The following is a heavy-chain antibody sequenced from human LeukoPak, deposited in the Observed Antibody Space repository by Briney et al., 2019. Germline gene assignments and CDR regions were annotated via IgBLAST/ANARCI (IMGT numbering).Heavy chain of an antibody. J-gene: IGHJ3*02. Sequence: RASVKVSCKASGYTFTGYYMHWVRQAPGQGLEWMGWINPNSGGTNYAQKFQGRVTMTRDTSISTAYMELSRLRSDDTAVYYCARGPRIMITFGGVGGAFDIWGQGTMVTVSS. D-gene: IGHD3-16*01. CDR3: ARGPRIMITFGGVGGAFDI. CDR1: GYTFTGYY. CDR2: INPNSGGT. V-gene: IGHV1-2*02.